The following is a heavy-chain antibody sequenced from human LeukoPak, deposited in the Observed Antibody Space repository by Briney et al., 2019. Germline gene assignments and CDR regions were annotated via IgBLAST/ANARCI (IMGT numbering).Heavy chain of an antibody. Sequence: GGSLRLSCVASGYTFSDYEMHWIRQAPGKGLEWVSYVTKTGASIYYVPSVRGRFTISSDTADNSLYLQMNSLRAEDSALYCARGRILRAESFFDFWGQGTLVTVSS. J-gene: IGHJ4*02. D-gene: IGHD3-10*01. CDR3: RGRILRAESFFDF. V-gene: IGHV3-48*03. CDR2: VTKTGASI. CDR1: GYTFSDYE.